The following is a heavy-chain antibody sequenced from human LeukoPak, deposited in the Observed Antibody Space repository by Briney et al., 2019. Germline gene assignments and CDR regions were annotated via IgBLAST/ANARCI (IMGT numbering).Heavy chain of an antibody. V-gene: IGHV3-74*01. CDR1: GFTFSSYW. Sequence: GGSLRLSCAASGFTFSSYWMHWVRHAPGKGLVWVSRIYPDGSNTNYADSVKGRFTISRDNSKNTLYLQMNSLRAEDTALYYCARDTSGSYSFDYWGQGTLVTVSS. J-gene: IGHJ4*02. D-gene: IGHD6-19*01. CDR2: IYPDGSNT. CDR3: ARDTSGSYSFDY.